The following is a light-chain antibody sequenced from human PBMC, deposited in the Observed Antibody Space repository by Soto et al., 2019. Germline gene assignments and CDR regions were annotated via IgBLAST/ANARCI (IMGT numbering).Light chain of an antibody. CDR2: EVS. J-gene: IGLJ3*02. CDR3: CSYAGSSTSLWV. Sequence: QSALTQPASVSGSPGQSITISCTGTSSDVGSYNLVSWYQQHPGKAPKLMIYEVSKRPSGVSNRFSGSKFGNTASLTISGLQAEDEADYYCCSYAGSSTSLWVFGGGTKLTVL. V-gene: IGLV2-23*02. CDR1: SSDVGSYNL.